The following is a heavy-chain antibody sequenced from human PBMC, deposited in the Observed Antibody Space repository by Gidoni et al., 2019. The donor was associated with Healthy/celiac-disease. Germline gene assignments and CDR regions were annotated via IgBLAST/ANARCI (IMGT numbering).Heavy chain of an antibody. V-gene: IGHV1-69*09. Sequence: QVQLVQSGAEVKKPGSSVKVSCKASGGTFSSYDISWVRQAPGQGLEWMGRIIPILGIANYAQKFQGRVTITADKSTSTAYMELSSLRSEDTAVYYCARDSIVGATNDYWGQGTLVTVSS. CDR2: IIPILGIA. J-gene: IGHJ4*02. CDR3: ARDSIVGATNDY. CDR1: GGTFSSYD. D-gene: IGHD1-26*01.